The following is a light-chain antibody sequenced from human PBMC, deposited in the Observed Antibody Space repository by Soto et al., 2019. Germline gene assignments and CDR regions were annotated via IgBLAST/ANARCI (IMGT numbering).Light chain of an antibody. CDR3: QKFNTAPLT. Sequence: DIQMTQSPSSLSASVGDRVTITCRASQDISVYLAWYQQKPGKVPKLLIYSASTLQSGVTARFSGSGYGTDFTLTISSLQPEDVATYYCQKFNTAPLTFGQGTRLEIK. CDR2: SAS. V-gene: IGKV1-27*01. CDR1: QDISVY. J-gene: IGKJ5*01.